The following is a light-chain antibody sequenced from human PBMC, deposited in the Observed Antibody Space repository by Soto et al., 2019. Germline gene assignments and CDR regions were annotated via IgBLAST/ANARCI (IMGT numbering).Light chain of an antibody. V-gene: IGKV3-20*01. Sequence: EIVLTQSPGTLSLSPGERATLSCRASQSVSSSYLAWYQQKPGQAPRLLIYGASSRATGIPDRFSGSGYGTDFTLTISRLEPEDFAVYYCKQYGSSPWTFGQGTKVDIK. CDR1: QSVSSSY. J-gene: IGKJ1*01. CDR3: KQYGSSPWT. CDR2: GAS.